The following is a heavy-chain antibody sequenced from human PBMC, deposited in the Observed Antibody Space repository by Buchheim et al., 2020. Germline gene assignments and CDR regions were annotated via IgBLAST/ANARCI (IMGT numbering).Heavy chain of an antibody. CDR2: INHSGST. CDR1: GGSFSGYY. CDR3: ARASTGDSSSSFYYYYYGMDV. D-gene: IGHD6-6*01. V-gene: IGHV4-34*01. Sequence: QVQLQQWGAGLLKPSETLSLTCAVYGGSFSGYYWSWIRQPPGKGLEWIGEINHSGSTNYNPSLKSRVTISVDTSKNQFSLKLSSVTAADTAVYYCARASTGDSSSSFYYYYYGMDVWGQGT. J-gene: IGHJ6*02.